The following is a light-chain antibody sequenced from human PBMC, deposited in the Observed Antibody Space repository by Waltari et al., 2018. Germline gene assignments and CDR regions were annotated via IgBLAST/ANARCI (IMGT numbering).Light chain of an antibody. CDR3: QSVGHVTWV. CDR2: LSSDGSH. J-gene: IGLJ3*02. V-gene: IGLV4-69*01. Sequence: HPEKAPRYLMKLSSDGSHSKWDEIPDRFPGSWSGPERFLAISSAQSEDDADYYCQSVGHVTWVFGGGTRLTVL.